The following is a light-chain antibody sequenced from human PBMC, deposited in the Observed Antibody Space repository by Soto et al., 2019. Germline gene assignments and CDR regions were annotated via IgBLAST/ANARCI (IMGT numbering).Light chain of an antibody. CDR1: SSDIGAYDY. CDR2: DVT. V-gene: IGLV2-14*01. Sequence: QSALTQPASVSGSPGQSITISCTGSSSDIGAYDYVSWYQQRPVKAPKLMIFDVTNRPSEVSDRFSGSKSGNTASLTISGLQTEDEADYYCSSYTSSSTPYVFGTGTKLTVL. CDR3: SSYTSSSTPYV. J-gene: IGLJ1*01.